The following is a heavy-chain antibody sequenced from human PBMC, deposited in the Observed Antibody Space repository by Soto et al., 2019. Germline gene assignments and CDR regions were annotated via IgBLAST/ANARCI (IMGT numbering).Heavy chain of an antibody. CDR3: ARVGDYYYYMDV. J-gene: IGHJ6*03. Sequence: ETLSLTCAVYGGSFSGYYWSWIRQPPGKGLEWIGEINHSGSTNYNPSLKSRVTISVDTSKNQFSLKLSSVTAADTAVYYCARVGDYYYYMDVWGKGTTVTVSS. V-gene: IGHV4-34*01. CDR1: GGSFSGYY. CDR2: INHSGST.